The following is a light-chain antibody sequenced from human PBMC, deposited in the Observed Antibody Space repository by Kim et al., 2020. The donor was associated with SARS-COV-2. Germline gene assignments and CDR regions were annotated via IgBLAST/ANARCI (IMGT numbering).Light chain of an antibody. J-gene: IGLJ3*02. V-gene: IGLV3-21*04. CDR1: NIGIRS. Sequence: APGKAARIACGGNNIGIRSVHWYQQKPGQAPVLVIYYDSDRPSGIPERFSGSNSGNTATLTISRVEAGDEADYYCQVWDSSSDHRVFGGGTQLTVL. CDR3: QVWDSSSDHRV. CDR2: YDS.